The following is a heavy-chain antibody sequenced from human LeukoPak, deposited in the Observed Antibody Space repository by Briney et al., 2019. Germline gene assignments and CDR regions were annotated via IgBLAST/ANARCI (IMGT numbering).Heavy chain of an antibody. D-gene: IGHD5-18*01. CDR3: AKDVDTAMVRPYYYYMDV. CDR2: IRYDGSNK. V-gene: IGHV3-30*02. CDR1: GFTFSSYG. Sequence: GGSLRLSCAAPGFTFSSYGMHWVRQAPGKGLEWVAFIRYDGSNKYYADSAKGRFTISRDNSKNTLYLQMNSLRAEDTAVYYCAKDVDTAMVRPYYYYMDVWGKGTTVTISS. J-gene: IGHJ6*03.